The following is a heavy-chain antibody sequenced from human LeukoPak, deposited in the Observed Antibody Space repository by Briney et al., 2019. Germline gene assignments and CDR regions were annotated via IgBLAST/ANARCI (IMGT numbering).Heavy chain of an antibody. CDR1: GSIFTSYW. V-gene: IGHV5-10-1*01. J-gene: IGHJ4*02. CDR3: GRQTTLTAVDY. D-gene: IGHD2/OR15-2a*01. CDR2: IDPSDSYT. Sequence: GESLKISCNGSGSIFTSYWISWGRQLPGEGVEWMGSIDPSDSYTYYSPSFQGHVTISADKSISTASLQWSSLKASDTAVYYCGRQTTLTAVDYWGQGTLVTVSS.